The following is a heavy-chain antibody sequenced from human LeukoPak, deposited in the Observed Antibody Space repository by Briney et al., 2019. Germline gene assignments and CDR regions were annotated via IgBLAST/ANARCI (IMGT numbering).Heavy chain of an antibody. J-gene: IGHJ4*02. CDR1: GYTFSGYH. CDR3: AGDMVRGYILRRVLEH. Sequence: ASVKVSCKASGYTFSGYHIHWIRQAPGQGLEWMGWINPNNGDTDYAQKFQGRVTLTRDTSINTAYMELNRLRSDDTAVYYCAGDMVRGYILRRVLEHWGQGTLVTVSS. V-gene: IGHV1-2*02. CDR2: INPNNGDT. D-gene: IGHD3-10*01.